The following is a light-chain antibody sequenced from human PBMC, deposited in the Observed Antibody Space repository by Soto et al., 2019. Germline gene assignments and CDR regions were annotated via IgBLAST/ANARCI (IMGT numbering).Light chain of an antibody. V-gene: IGKV1D-12*01. CDR1: QAISSW. CDR3: QQANSFPIT. CDR2: AAS. J-gene: IGKJ5*01. Sequence: DIQMTQSPSSVSASVGDRVTMTCRASQAISSWLAWYQQKPGRAPKLLIYAASSVQSGVPSRFSGSRSGTDFTLTISSLQPEDFATYYCQQANSFPITFGQGTRLEIK.